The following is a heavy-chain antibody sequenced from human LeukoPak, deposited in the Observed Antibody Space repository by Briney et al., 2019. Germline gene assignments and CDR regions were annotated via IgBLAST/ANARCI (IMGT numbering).Heavy chain of an antibody. Sequence: PSETLSLTCAVYGGSFSGYYWSWIRQPPGKGLEWIGEINHSGSTNYNPSLKGRVTISVDTSKNQFSLKLSSVTAADTAVYYCARGRGSSYRDFQHWGQGTLVTVSS. D-gene: IGHD6-13*01. CDR2: INHSGST. CDR1: GGSFSGYY. CDR3: ARGRGSSYRDFQH. V-gene: IGHV4-34*01. J-gene: IGHJ1*01.